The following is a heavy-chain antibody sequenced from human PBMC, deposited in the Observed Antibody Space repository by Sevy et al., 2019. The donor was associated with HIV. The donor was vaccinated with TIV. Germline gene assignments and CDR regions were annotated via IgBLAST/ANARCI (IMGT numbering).Heavy chain of an antibody. CDR2: MNPNRGNT. J-gene: IGHJ5*01. D-gene: IGHD3-10*01. CDR3: GKQGSRGFGGYVGWVDP. Sequence: ASVKVSCTASGYTFTSYDINWVRQATGQGLEWMGWMNPNRGNTGYAQKFQGRVTMTRDTSISTDYIELSSLRAEDTAVYYCGKQGSRGFGGYVGWVDPWGQGTPVTVSS. V-gene: IGHV1-8*01. CDR1: GYTFTSYD.